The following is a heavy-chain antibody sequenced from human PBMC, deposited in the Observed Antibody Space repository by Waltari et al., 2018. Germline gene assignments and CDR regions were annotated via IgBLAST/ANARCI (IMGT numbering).Heavy chain of an antibody. CDR1: GFTVSSYG. CDR2: IWYDGGNK. Sequence: QVQLVDSGGGVVQPGRSLRLSGAASGFTVSSYGMHWVRQAPGKGLEWVAVIWYDGGNKYYAASVKGRFTTSRDNAKNSLYLQMHILSAEHTAVYYCARTGEGAFDIWGQGTMVTVSS. D-gene: IGHD7-27*01. J-gene: IGHJ3*02. CDR3: ARTGEGAFDI. V-gene: IGHV3-33*01.